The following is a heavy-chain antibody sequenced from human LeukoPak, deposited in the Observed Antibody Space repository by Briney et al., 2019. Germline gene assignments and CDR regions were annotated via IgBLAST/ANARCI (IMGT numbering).Heavy chain of an antibody. CDR3: ARESPWIQLWLYDY. D-gene: IGHD5-18*01. CDR2: INPNSGGT. CDR1: GYTFTGYY. J-gene: IGHJ4*02. V-gene: IGHV1-2*06. Sequence: ASVKVSCKASGYTFTGYYMHWVRQAPGQGLEWMGRINPNSGGTNYAQKFQGRVTMTRDTSISTAYMELSRLRSDDTAVYYCARESPWIQLWLYDYWGQGTLVTVS.